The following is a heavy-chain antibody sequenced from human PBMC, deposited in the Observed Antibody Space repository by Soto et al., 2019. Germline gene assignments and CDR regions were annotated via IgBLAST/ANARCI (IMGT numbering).Heavy chain of an antibody. D-gene: IGHD4-17*01. CDR2: INHSGST. V-gene: IGHV4-34*01. CDR1: GGSFSGYY. Sequence: PSETLSLTCAVYGGSFSGYYWTWIRQPPGTGLEWIGEINHSGSTNYNPSLKSRVTISADTSKNQFSLKLTSVTAADTAVYYCARGSTTEKVDSWGQGTRVTVSS. J-gene: IGHJ4*02. CDR3: ARGSTTEKVDS.